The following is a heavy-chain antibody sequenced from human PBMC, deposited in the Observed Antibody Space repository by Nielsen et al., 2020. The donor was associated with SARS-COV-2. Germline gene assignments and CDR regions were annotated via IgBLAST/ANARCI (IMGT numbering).Heavy chain of an antibody. Sequence: GESLKISCAASGFTFSSYGMHWVRQAPGKGLEWVAVIYYDGSYKYYGDSVKGRFTISRDNSKNTVYLQMNSLRAEDTAVYYCARDPWSSSSNYYYYMGVWGKGTTVTVS. CDR2: IYYDGSYK. CDR3: ARDPWSSSSNYYYYMGV. V-gene: IGHV3-33*01. D-gene: IGHD6-6*01. CDR1: GFTFSSYG. J-gene: IGHJ6*03.